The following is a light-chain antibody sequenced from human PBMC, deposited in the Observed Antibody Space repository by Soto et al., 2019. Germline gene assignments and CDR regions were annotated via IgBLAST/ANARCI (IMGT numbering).Light chain of an antibody. CDR3: QRYKNWPWT. CDR1: QSVRSH. V-gene: IGKV3-15*01. Sequence: ELVLTRSPGTLSLSAGEGVGLSCRASQSVRSHLAWYQQKPVQAPSLLIYGASTRATGIPARFSGSGSGTEFTLTISRLQSEDCAVYYCQRYKNWPWTFGQGTKVDTK. J-gene: IGKJ1*01. CDR2: GAS.